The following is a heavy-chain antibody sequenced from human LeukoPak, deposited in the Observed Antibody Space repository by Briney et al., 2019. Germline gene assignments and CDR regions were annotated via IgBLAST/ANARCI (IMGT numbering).Heavy chain of an antibody. CDR1: GFTFSSYW. D-gene: IGHD2-2*01. CDR3: ARDDCSSISCYHNWFDP. J-gene: IGHJ5*02. Sequence: TGGSLRLSCAASGFTFSSYWMSWVRQAPGKGLEWVANIKQDGSEKYYVDSVKGRFTISRDNAKNSLYLQMYSLRAEDTAVYYCARDDCSSISCYHNWFDPWGQGTLATVSS. CDR2: IKQDGSEK. V-gene: IGHV3-7*01.